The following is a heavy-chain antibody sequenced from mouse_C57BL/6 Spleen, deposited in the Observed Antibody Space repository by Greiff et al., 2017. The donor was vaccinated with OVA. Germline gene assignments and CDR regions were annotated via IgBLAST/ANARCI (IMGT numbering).Heavy chain of an antibody. CDR3: ARHQGAGTMGYFDV. D-gene: IGHD4-1*01. J-gene: IGHJ1*03. Sequence: EVQLVESGGDLVKPGGSLKLSCAASGFTFSSYGMSWVRQTPDKRLEWVATISSGGSYTYYPDSVKGRFTLSRANAKNTLYLQMSSLTSEDTAMYYCARHQGAGTMGYFDVWGTGTTVTVSS. CDR2: ISSGGSYT. CDR1: GFTFSSYG. V-gene: IGHV5-6*01.